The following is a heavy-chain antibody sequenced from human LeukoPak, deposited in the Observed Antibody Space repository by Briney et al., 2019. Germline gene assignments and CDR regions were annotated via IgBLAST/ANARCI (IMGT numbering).Heavy chain of an antibody. V-gene: IGHV3-23*01. CDR3: AKDLGRSGWSDFDY. D-gene: IGHD6-19*01. J-gene: IGHJ4*02. CDR2: ISGNGGST. Sequence: GGSLRLSCAGSGFTFNSYAMSWVRQAPGKGLEWVSTISGNGGSTYYADSVKGRFTISRDNSKNTLYLQMNSLRAEDTAVYYCAKDLGRSGWSDFDYWGQGTLVTVSS. CDR1: GFTFNSYA.